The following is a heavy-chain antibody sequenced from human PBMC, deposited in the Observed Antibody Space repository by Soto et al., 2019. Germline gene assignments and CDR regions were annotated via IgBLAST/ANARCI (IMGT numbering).Heavy chain of an antibody. CDR2: ISYDGFNK. CDR1: GFTFSSYG. J-gene: IGHJ4*02. CDR3: AKEGDTSMAYYFGY. Sequence: GGSLRLSCVVSGFTFSSYGMHWVRQAPGKGLEWMAVISYDGFNKKYADSVKGRFTISRDNSKNTLYLQMDSLRPEDTAVYHCAKEGDTSMAYYFGYWGQGTPVTVSS. V-gene: IGHV3-30*18. D-gene: IGHD5-18*01.